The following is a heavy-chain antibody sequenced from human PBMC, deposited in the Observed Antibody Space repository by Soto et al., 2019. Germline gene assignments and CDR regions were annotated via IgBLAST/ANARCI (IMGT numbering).Heavy chain of an antibody. V-gene: IGHV3-11*01. J-gene: IGHJ4*02. D-gene: IGHD3-3*01. CDR1: GFSLSDYY. CDR3: ARFRGDGYYTF. Sequence: GGSLGLSCAAYGFSLSDYYMTWIRQAPGKGLEWVSDISISGTTIHYADSVRGRFTISRDNAKNSLWLQMNTLRAEGTAVYYCARFRGDGYYTFWGQGTLVIVSS. CDR2: ISISGTTI.